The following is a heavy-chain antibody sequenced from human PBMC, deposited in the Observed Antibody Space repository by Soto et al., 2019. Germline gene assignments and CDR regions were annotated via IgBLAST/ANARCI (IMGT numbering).Heavy chain of an antibody. CDR3: ATYSSGWYRNYYGMDV. CDR2: INHSGST. D-gene: IGHD6-19*01. CDR1: GGSFSGYY. Sequence: SETLSLTCAVYGGSFSGYYWSWIRQPPGKGLEWIGEINHSGSTNYNPSLKSRVTISVDTSKNQFSLKLSSVTAADTAVYYCATYSSGWYRNYYGMDVWGQGTTVTVSS. V-gene: IGHV4-34*01. J-gene: IGHJ6*02.